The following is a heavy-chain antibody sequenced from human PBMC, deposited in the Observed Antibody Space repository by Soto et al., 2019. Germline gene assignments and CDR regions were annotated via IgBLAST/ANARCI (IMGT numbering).Heavy chain of an antibody. CDR2: IYPGDSDT. D-gene: IGHD6-19*01. CDR3: ARLYSGQASIAVAGGDYYYYMDV. CDR1: GYSFTSYW. J-gene: IGHJ6*03. Sequence: PGESLKISCKGSGYSFTSYWIGWVRQMPGKGLEWMGIIYPGDSDTRYSPSFQGQVTISADKSISTAYLQWSSLKASDTAMYYCARLYSGQASIAVAGGDYYYYMDVWGKGTTVTVSS. V-gene: IGHV5-51*01.